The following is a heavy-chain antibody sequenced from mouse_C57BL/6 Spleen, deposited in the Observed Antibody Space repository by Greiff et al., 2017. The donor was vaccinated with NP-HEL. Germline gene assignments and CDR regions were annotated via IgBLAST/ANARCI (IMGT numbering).Heavy chain of an antibody. CDR2: ISSGSGTI. CDR1: GFTFSDYG. J-gene: IGHJ4*01. V-gene: IGHV5-17*01. D-gene: IGHD2-1*01. Sequence: EVQLVESGAGLVKPGASLKLSCEASGFTFSDYGMHWVRQAPEQGLEWIGYISSGSGTIYYTDTVKGRVTLSRDNAKNTLFLQMTSLRSEDTAMYYCASGNRYYAMDYWGQGTSVTVSS. CDR3: ASGNRYYAMDY.